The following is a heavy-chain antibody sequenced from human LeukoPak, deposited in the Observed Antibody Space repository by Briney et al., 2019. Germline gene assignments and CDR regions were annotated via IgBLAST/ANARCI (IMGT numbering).Heavy chain of an antibody. CDR1: GFPFSAYW. J-gene: IGHJ4*02. CDR3: TRDSGLTGYDLLDY. D-gene: IGHD5-12*01. V-gene: IGHV3-7*01. Sequence: GGSLRLSCAASGFPFSAYWITWVRQAPGKGLEWVANIKNDGSEKYYVDSVKGRFTISRDNAENSLFLQMNSLRVEDTAIYYCTRDSGLTGYDLLDYWGQGTLVTVSS. CDR2: IKNDGSEK.